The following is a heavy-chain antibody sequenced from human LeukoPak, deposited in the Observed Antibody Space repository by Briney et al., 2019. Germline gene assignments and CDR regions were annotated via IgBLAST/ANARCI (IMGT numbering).Heavy chain of an antibody. V-gene: IGHV4-59*01. CDR2: IYYSGST. CDR3: ARGLRGSGSYYNGLDY. J-gene: IGHJ4*02. CDR1: GGSISSYY. D-gene: IGHD3-10*01. Sequence: SETLSLTCTVSGGSISSYYWSWIRQPPGKGLEWIGYIYYSGSTNYNPSLKSRVTISVDTSKNQFSLKLSSVTAADTAVYYCARGLRGSGSYYNGLDYWGQGTLVTVSS.